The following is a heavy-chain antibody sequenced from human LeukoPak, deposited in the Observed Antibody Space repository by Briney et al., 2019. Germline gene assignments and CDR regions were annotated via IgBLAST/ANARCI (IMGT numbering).Heavy chain of an antibody. CDR3: ARPSRPYRSTEYFQH. J-gene: IGHJ1*01. Sequence: GGSLRLSCAVSGFIVSSNYMTWVRQAPGKGLEWVSVIYSGGGTYYADSVKGRFTTSRDNSKNTLYLQMNSLRAEDTAVYYCARPSRPYRSTEYFQHWGQGTLVIVSS. CDR1: GFIVSSNY. V-gene: IGHV3-66*04. CDR2: IYSGGGT. D-gene: IGHD6-13*01.